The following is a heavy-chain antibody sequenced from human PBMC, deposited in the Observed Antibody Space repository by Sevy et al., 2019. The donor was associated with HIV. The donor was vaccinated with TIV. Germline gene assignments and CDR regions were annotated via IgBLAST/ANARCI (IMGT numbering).Heavy chain of an antibody. CDR1: GGSISSDTFY. V-gene: IGHV4-39*01. CDR3: ARHSAHSGTYQKFYFDF. Sequence: TENLSLTCSVSGGSISSDTFYCAWIRQPPGNGLEWLGSVYYSGSTYYNPSLKSRVTISIDTSTNQFSLKLSSVTAADMAVYYCARHSAHSGTYQKFYFDFWGQGTLVTVSS. J-gene: IGHJ4*02. CDR2: VYYSGST. D-gene: IGHD1-26*01.